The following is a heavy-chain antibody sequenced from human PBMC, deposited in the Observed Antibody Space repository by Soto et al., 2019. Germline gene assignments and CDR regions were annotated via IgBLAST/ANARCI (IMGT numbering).Heavy chain of an antibody. V-gene: IGHV1-69*13. CDR3: ASAEVATIPPDYGMDV. D-gene: IGHD5-12*01. Sequence: SVKVSCKASGGTFSSYAISWVRQAPGQGLGWMGGIIPIFGTANYAQKFQGRVTITADESTSTAYMELSSLRSEDTAVYYCASAEVATIPPDYGMDVWGQGTTVTVSS. J-gene: IGHJ6*02. CDR1: GGTFSSYA. CDR2: IIPIFGTA.